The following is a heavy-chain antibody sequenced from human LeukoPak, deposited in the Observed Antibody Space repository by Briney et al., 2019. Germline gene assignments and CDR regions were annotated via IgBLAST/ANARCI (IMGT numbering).Heavy chain of an antibody. CDR2: MNINSGNT. CDR3: VRRAGALRYFYYYYMDV. CDR1: GYTFTSYA. V-gene: IGHV1-8*01. J-gene: IGHJ6*03. Sequence: ASVKLSCTASGYTFTSYAINWVRQATGQGLEWMGWMNINSGNTGYAQKFKDRVTMTRNTTISTAYMELSSLRSEDTAVYYCVRRAGALRYFYYYYMDVWGKGTTVTVSS. D-gene: IGHD7-27*01.